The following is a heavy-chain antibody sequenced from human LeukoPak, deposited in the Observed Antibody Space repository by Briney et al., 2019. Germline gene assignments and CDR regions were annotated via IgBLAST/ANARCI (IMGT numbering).Heavy chain of an antibody. Sequence: PSETLSLTCTVSGGSISSSSYYWGWIRQPPGKGLEWIGSIYYSGSTYYNPSLKSRVTISVDTSKNQFSLKLSSVTAADTAVYYCARQGGVGATGGPDYWGQGTLVTVSS. D-gene: IGHD1-26*01. CDR1: GGSISSSSYY. CDR2: IYYSGST. V-gene: IGHV4-39*01. J-gene: IGHJ4*02. CDR3: ARQGGVGATGGPDY.